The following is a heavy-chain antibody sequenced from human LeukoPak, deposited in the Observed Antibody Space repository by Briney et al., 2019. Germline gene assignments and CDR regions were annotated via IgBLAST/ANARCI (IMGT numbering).Heavy chain of an antibody. CDR2: INPNSGGT. CDR1: GYTFTGYY. J-gene: IGHJ6*03. CDR3: ARVPARGYSYGFPYYMDV. Sequence: ASVRVSCKASGYTFTGYYMHWVRQAPGQGLEWMGWINPNSGGTNYAQKFQGRVTMTRDTSISTAYMELSRLRSDDTAVYYCARVPARGYSYGFPYYMDVWGKGTTVTVSS. D-gene: IGHD5-18*01. V-gene: IGHV1-2*02.